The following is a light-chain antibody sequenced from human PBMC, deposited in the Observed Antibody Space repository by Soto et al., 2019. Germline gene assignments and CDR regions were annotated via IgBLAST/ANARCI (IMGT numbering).Light chain of an antibody. CDR2: DAS. CDR3: QQYNSYTWT. V-gene: IGKV1-5*01. Sequence: IQMTQSPSTLSASLGDRVTITCRASQSISGRLAWYQQKPGKAPNLLIYDASSLKSGVPSRFSGSGSGTEFTLTISSLQPDDFATYYCQQYNSYTWTFGQGTKVDIK. J-gene: IGKJ1*01. CDR1: QSISGR.